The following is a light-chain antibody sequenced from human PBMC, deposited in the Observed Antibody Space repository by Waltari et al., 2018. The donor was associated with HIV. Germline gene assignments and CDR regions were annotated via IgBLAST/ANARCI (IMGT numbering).Light chain of an antibody. J-gene: IGKJ2*01. CDR1: QSISTNY. CDR2: GAS. Sequence: EIVLTQSPGTLSLSPGERATLSCRASQSISTNYLAWYQQKPGQAPRLLIYGASSRAAGIPDRFNGGVSGTDCTLTISRLEPDDFAVYYCQQYNKSPYTFGQVTKLDIK. CDR3: QQYNKSPYT. V-gene: IGKV3-20*01.